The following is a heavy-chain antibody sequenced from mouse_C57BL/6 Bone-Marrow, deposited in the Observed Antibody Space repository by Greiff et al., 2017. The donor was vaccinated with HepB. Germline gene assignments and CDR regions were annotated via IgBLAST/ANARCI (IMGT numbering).Heavy chain of an antibody. V-gene: IGHV1-20*01. Sequence: VQLQQSGPELVKPGDSVKISCKASGYPFTGYFMNWVMQSHGKSLEWIGRINPYNGDTFYNQKFKGKATLTVDKSSSTAHMELRSLTSEDSAVYYCARWGDYDRVMDYWGQGTSVTVSS. CDR2: INPYNGDT. J-gene: IGHJ4*01. CDR1: GYPFTGYF. D-gene: IGHD2-4*01. CDR3: ARWGDYDRVMDY.